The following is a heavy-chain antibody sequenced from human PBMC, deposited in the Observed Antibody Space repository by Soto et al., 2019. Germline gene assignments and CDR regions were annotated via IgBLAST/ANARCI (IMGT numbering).Heavy chain of an antibody. CDR2: INPNSGGR. D-gene: IGHD2-2*01. V-gene: IGHV1-2*04. CDR3: ARLGGIVVVQAADDAFDI. CDR1: GYTFTGYY. J-gene: IGHJ3*02. Sequence: ASVKVSCKASGYTFTGYYMHWVRQAPGQGLEWMGWINPNSGGRNYAQKFQGWVTMTRDTSISTAYMELSRLRSDDTAVYYCARLGGIVVVQAADDAFDIWGQATMVTVSS.